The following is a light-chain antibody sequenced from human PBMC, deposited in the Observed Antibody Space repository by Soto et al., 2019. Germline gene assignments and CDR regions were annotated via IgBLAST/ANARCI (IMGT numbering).Light chain of an antibody. CDR2: GAS. Sequence: DIQMTQSPSAMSASVGDRVTIACRASQGIENYVTWFQQKPGKVPKRLIYGASTLQRGVPSRFRGSGSGTEFTLTISSLQPEDFATYYCQQYKIYPLTFGQGTKVDIK. V-gene: IGKV1-17*03. J-gene: IGKJ1*01. CDR3: QQYKIYPLT. CDR1: QGIENY.